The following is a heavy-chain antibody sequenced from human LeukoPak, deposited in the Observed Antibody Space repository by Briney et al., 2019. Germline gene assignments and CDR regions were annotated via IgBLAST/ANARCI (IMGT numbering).Heavy chain of an antibody. D-gene: IGHD3-22*01. CDR3: ARDDDSSGEGFDC. CDR1: GFTFSSYS. J-gene: IGHJ4*02. Sequence: GGSLRLSCAASGFTFSSYSMNWVRQAPGKGLEWVSSISRTSIYIYYADSVKGRFTISRDNAKNSLYLQLNSLRAEDTAVYYCARDDDSSGEGFDCWGQGTLVTVYS. V-gene: IGHV3-21*01. CDR2: ISRTSIYI.